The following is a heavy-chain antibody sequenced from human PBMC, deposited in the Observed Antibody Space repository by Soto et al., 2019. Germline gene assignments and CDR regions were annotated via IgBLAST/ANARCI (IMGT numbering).Heavy chain of an antibody. J-gene: IGHJ4*02. CDR2: IIPILAVT. CDR1: GDTFNTYT. V-gene: IGHV1-69*02. D-gene: IGHD2-8*02. Sequence: QVQLVQSGAEVKKPGSSVKVSCKVSGDTFNTYTISWVRQAPGQGREWMGRIIPILAVTTYSRKFQGRLSITADESTSTAYMEVSSLRSEDTAIYYCAARYCSAATCFNPGAYWGQGTLVAVSS. CDR3: AARYCSAATCFNPGAY.